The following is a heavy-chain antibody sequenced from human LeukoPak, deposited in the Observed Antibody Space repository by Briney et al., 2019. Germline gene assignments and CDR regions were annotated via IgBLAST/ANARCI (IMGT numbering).Heavy chain of an antibody. J-gene: IGHJ4*02. CDR2: ITSGRTT. D-gene: IGHD1-26*01. Sequence: GGSLRLSCAASGFTFSDHYIDWVRQAPGKGLEWVSYITSGRTTYYADSVKGRFTISRDNAKNSLYLQMNSLRAEDTAVYYCARGPSGSYSHFDYWGQGTLVTVSS. CDR3: ARGPSGSYSHFDY. CDR1: GFTFSDHY. V-gene: IGHV3-69-1*01.